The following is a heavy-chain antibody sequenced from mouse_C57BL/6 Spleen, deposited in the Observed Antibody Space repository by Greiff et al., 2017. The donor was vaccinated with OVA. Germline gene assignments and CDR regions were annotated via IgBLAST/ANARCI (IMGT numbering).Heavy chain of an antibody. CDR1: GYTFTDYE. CDR2: IDPETGGT. Sequence: LQESGAELVRPGASVTLSCKASGYTFTDYEMHWVKQTPVHGLEWIGAIDPETGGTAYNQKFKGKAILTADKSSSTAYMELRSLTSEDSAVYYCTRRGPYYFDYWGQGTTLTVSS. CDR3: TRRGPYYFDY. J-gene: IGHJ2*01. V-gene: IGHV1-15*01.